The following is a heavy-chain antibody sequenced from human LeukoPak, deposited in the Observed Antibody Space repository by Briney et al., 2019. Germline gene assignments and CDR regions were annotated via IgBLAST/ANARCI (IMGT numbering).Heavy chain of an antibody. V-gene: IGHV3-23*01. CDR1: GFTFSSCA. Sequence: GGSLRLSCAASGFTFSSCAMSWVRQAPGKGLEWVSAISGSGGSTYYADSVKGRFTISRDNSKNTLYLQMNSLRAEDTAVYYCAKEGEATVTTRYFDYWGQGTLVTVSS. J-gene: IGHJ4*02. D-gene: IGHD4-17*01. CDR2: ISGSGGST. CDR3: AKEGEATVTTRYFDY.